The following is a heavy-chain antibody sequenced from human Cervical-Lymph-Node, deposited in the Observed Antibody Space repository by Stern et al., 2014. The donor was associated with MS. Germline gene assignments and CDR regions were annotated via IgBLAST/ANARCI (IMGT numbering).Heavy chain of an antibody. CDR3: ARSDRLWGSFDY. V-gene: IGHV4-31*03. CDR2: IHYSGST. Sequence: QLQLQESGPGLVKPSQTLYLTCTVSGGSISSTVYYWSCILHHPRKGLECIGYIHYSGSTYYNPSLQRRRTISVDTSKSHFSLKLSSVTAADTALYYGARSDRLWGSFDYGGQGSLVTVSS. D-gene: IGHD3-16*01. CDR1: GGSISSTVYY. J-gene: IGHJ4*02.